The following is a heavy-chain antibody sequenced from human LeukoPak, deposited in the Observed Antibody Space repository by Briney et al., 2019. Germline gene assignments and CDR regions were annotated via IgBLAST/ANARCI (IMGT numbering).Heavy chain of an antibody. J-gene: IGHJ4*02. Sequence: ASVKVSCKASGYTFSNYAISWVRQAPGQGLEWMGYISTHNGNTNYVEKLQDRVTMTTDISTTTAYMELRSLRSDDSAVYYRVRGPYYYGSGTTPEDHWGQGTLVTVSS. CDR1: GYTFSNYA. V-gene: IGHV1-18*01. CDR2: ISTHNGNT. D-gene: IGHD3-10*01. CDR3: VRGPYYYGSGTTPEDH.